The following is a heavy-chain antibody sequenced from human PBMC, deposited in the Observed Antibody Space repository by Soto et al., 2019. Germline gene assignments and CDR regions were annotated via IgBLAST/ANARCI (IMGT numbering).Heavy chain of an antibody. V-gene: IGHV4-39*01. J-gene: IGHJ4*02. CDR2: IYYSGST. CDR3: ARLTTVTSYYFDY. D-gene: IGHD4-17*01. Sequence: QLQLQESGPGLVKPSETLSLTCTVSGGSISSSSYYWGWIRQPPGKVLEWIGSIYYSGSTYYNPSLKSRVTISVDTSKNQFSLKLSSVTAADTAVYYCARLTTVTSYYFDYWGQGTLVTVSS. CDR1: GGSISSSSYY.